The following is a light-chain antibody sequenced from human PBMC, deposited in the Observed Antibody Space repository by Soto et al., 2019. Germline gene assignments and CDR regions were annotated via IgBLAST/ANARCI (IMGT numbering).Light chain of an antibody. CDR2: DAS. J-gene: IGKJ2*01. V-gene: IGKV3-11*01. CDR1: QSVSSY. CDR3: QQRSNWPGT. Sequence: EIVLTQSPATLSLSPGERATLSCRASQSVSSYLAWYQQKPGQAPRLLIYDASNRATGIPARFSGSGSGTDFTLTISSQEPEEFAVYYCQQRSNWPGTFGQGTKLEIK.